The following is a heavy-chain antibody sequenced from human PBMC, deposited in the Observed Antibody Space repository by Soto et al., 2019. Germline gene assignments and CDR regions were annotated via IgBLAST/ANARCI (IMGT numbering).Heavy chain of an antibody. CDR1: GYTFTSYY. V-gene: IGHV1-46*03. CDR2: INPSGGST. Sequence: QVQLVQSGAEVKKPGASVKVSCKASGYTFTSYYMHWVRQAPGQGLEWMGIINPSGGSTSYAQKFQGRVTRTRDTSTSTVYMELSSLRSEDTAVYYCARGRVFYYGSGSYFTYYMDVWGKGTTVTVSS. CDR3: ARGRVFYYGSGSYFTYYMDV. J-gene: IGHJ6*03. D-gene: IGHD3-10*01.